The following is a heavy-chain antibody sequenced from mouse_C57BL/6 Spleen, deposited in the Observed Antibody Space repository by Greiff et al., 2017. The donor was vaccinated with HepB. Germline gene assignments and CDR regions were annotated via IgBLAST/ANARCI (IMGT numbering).Heavy chain of an antibody. D-gene: IGHD1-1*01. V-gene: IGHV10-1*01. CDR2: IRSKSNNYAT. CDR3: VRDYYGSSLGSYAMDY. Sequence: EVQLVESGGGLVQPKGSLKLSCAASGFSFNTYAMNWVRQAPGKGLEWVARIRSKSNNYATYYADSVKDRFTISRDDSESMLYLQMNNLKTEDTAMYYCVRDYYGSSLGSYAMDYWGQGTSVTVSS. CDR1: GFSFNTYA. J-gene: IGHJ4*01.